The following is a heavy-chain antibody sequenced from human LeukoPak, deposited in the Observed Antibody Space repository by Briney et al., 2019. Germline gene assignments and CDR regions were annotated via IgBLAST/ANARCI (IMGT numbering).Heavy chain of an antibody. CDR3: ARGRVGLDI. J-gene: IGHJ3*02. CDR1: GFTLSNYG. V-gene: IGHV3-33*01. Sequence: GRSLRLSCAASGFTLSNYGMHWVPQAPGEGLEWVAVIWYDGSNKYYEDSVKGRFTISRENSKNTLYLQMNSLRVEDTAMYYCARGRVGLDIWGQGTMVIVSA. CDR2: IWYDGSNK.